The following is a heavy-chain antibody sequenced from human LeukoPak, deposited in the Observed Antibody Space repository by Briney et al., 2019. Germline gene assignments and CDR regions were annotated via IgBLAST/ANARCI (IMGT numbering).Heavy chain of an antibody. D-gene: IGHD5-12*01. Sequence: PSETLSLTCTVSGGSISSYYWSWIRQPPGKGLEWIGYIYYSGSTYYNPSLKSRVTISVDTPKNQFSLKLTSVTAADTGVYYCARDLAGYSGYDYSGWGQGTLVTVSS. CDR3: ARDLAGYSGYDYSG. V-gene: IGHV4-30-4*08. CDR1: GGSISSYY. J-gene: IGHJ4*02. CDR2: IYYSGST.